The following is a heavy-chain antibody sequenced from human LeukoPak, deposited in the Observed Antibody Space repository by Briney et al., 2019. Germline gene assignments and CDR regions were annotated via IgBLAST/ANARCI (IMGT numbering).Heavy chain of an antibody. CDR1: GGTFSSYA. CDR2: IISIFGTA. D-gene: IGHD3-10*01. Sequence: ASVKVSCKASGGTFSSYAISWVRQAPGQGLEWMGGIISIFGTANYAQKFQGRVTITAGESTSTAYMELCSLRSEDTAVYYCARRITMVRGVTTDNWFDPWGQGTLVTV. J-gene: IGHJ5*02. CDR3: ARRITMVRGVTTDNWFDP. V-gene: IGHV1-69*13.